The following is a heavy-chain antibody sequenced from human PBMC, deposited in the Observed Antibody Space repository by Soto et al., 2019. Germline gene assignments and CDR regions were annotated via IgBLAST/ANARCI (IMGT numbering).Heavy chain of an antibody. D-gene: IGHD1-1*01. CDR1: GYSFTSYW. Sequence: GEALKITCKGSGYSFTSYWIGWVRQMPGKGVEWMGIIYSGDSDTRYSPSFQGQVTVSVDRSISTAYLQWSSLKASDTAMYYCAAFTGATFHLGQGTLVTVSS. V-gene: IGHV5-51*01. CDR2: IYSGDSDT. CDR3: AAFTGATFH. J-gene: IGHJ4*02.